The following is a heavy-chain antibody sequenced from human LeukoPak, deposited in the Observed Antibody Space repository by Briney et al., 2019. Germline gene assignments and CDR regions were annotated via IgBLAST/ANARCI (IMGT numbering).Heavy chain of an antibody. J-gene: IGHJ6*02. D-gene: IGHD2-8*01. Sequence: GGSQRLSCAASGFMFSSYAMSWVRQAPGKGLEWVSTISGSGDTTYYADSVKGRFTISRDNPKNTLFLQMSSLQAEDTAVYYCAKVLMYSYYGLDIWGQGTTVTVSS. CDR2: ISGSGDTT. CDR1: GFMFSSYA. CDR3: AKVLMYSYYGLDI. V-gene: IGHV3-23*01.